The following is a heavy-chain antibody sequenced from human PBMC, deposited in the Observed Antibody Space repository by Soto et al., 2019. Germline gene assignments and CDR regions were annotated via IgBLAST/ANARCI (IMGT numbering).Heavy chain of an antibody. V-gene: IGHV4-39*01. CDR2: IYYSGTT. D-gene: IGHD3-3*02. Sequence: PSETLSLTCTVSGGSMSSSSYYWGWIRQPPGKGLEWIGSIYYSGTTYYNPSLKSRVTIPVDTSKNQFSLNLSSVTAADAAVYYCASPKIAFYNWFDPWGQGTPVTVSS. CDR1: GGSMSSSSYY. J-gene: IGHJ5*02. CDR3: ASPKIAFYNWFDP.